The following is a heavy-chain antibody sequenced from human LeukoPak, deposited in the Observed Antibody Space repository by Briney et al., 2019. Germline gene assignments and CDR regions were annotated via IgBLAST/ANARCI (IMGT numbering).Heavy chain of an antibody. V-gene: IGHV3-23*01. D-gene: IGHD3-22*01. Sequence: PGGSLRLSCAASGFSFSTYAMSWVRQAPGEGLEWVSAISVNGGSIDYADSVKGRFTISRDNSRNTLYLQMNSLRAEDTAMYYCASPALGQVTMKPWGQGTLVTVSS. J-gene: IGHJ5*02. CDR3: ASPALGQVTMKP. CDR2: ISVNGGSI. CDR1: GFSFSTYA.